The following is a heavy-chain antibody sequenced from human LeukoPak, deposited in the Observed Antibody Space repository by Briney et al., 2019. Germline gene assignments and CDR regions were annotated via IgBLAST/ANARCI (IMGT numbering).Heavy chain of an antibody. Sequence: APVKVSCKASGGTFNSYAISWVRQAPGQGLEWMGGIMPLFGTANYAQEFQGRVTFTTDESASTAYMEVSSLRPEDTAVYYCASGSLGDGYGVGDYYQYMDVWGKGTTVTVSS. J-gene: IGHJ6*03. D-gene: IGHD5-24*01. V-gene: IGHV1-69*05. CDR3: ASGSLGDGYGVGDYYQYMDV. CDR2: IMPLFGTA. CDR1: GGTFNSYA.